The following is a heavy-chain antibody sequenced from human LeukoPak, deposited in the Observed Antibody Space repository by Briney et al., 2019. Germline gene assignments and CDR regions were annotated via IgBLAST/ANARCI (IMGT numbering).Heavy chain of an antibody. CDR1: GFTFSRYV. J-gene: IGHJ6*04. CDR3: AELGITMIGGV. CDR2: ISYDGTNE. Sequence: PGKSLRLSCAASGFTFSRYVMYWVRQAPGKGLEWLALISYDGTNEYYSDSVKGRFTISRDNAKNSLYLQMNSLRAEDTAVYYCAELGITMIGGVWGKGTTVTISS. D-gene: IGHD3-10*02. V-gene: IGHV3-30*04.